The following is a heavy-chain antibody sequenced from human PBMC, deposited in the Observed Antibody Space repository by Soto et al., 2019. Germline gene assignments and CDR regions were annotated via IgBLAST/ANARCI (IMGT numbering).Heavy chain of an antibody. J-gene: IGHJ4*02. V-gene: IGHV4-31*03. CDR1: GGSISSGGYY. D-gene: IGHD5-18*01. CDR3: VSFSQGRGGYSYGVLDY. CDR2: IYYSGST. Sequence: SETLSLTCTVSGGSISSGGYYWSWIRQHPGKGLEWIGYIYYSGSTYYNPSLKSRVTISVDTSKNQFSLKLSSVTAADTAVYYCVSFSQGRGGYSYGVLDYWGQGTLVTVSS.